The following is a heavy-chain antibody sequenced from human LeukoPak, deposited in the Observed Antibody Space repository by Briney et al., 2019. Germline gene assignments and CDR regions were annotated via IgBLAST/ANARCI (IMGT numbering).Heavy chain of an antibody. CDR2: IYYSGST. Sequence: SETLSLTCAVSGGSISSGGYYWSWIRQHPGKGLEWIGYIYYSGSTYYNPSLKSRVTISVDTSKNQFSLKLSSVTAADTAVYYCARHVSPRYSSSWYFDYWGQGTLVTVSS. J-gene: IGHJ4*02. V-gene: IGHV4-31*11. D-gene: IGHD6-13*01. CDR1: GGSISSGGYY. CDR3: ARHVSPRYSSSWYFDY.